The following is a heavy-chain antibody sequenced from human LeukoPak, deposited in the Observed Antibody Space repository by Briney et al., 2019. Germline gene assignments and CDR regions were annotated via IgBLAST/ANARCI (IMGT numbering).Heavy chain of an antibody. CDR1: GYTFTGYY. D-gene: IGHD6-19*01. J-gene: IGHJ4*02. CDR3: ARGGHSSGWYFLHY. Sequence: ASVRVSCKASGYTFTGYYMHWVRQAPGRGLEWMGWINPNSGGTNYAQKFQGRVTMTRDTSISTAYMELSRLRSDDTAVYYCARGGHSSGWYFLHYWGQGTLVTVSS. V-gene: IGHV1-2*02. CDR2: INPNSGGT.